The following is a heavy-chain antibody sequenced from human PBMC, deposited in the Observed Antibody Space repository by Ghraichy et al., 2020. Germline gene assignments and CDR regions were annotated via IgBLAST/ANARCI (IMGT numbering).Heavy chain of an antibody. V-gene: IGHV4-34*01. CDR2: INHSGST. CDR1: GGSFSGYY. CDR3: ARDSRYYGSGYYFDY. D-gene: IGHD3-10*01. Sequence: SQTLSLTCAVYGGSFSGYYWSWIRQPPGKGLEWIGEINHSGSTNYNPSLKSRVTISVDTSKNQFSLKLSSVTAADTAVYYCARDSRYYGSGYYFDYWGQGTLVTVSS. J-gene: IGHJ4*02.